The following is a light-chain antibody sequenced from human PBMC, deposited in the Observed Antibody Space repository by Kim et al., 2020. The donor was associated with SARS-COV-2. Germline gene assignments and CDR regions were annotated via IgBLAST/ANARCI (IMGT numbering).Light chain of an antibody. CDR3: QQLKRYPLT. CDR2: AAS. CDR1: QGIDSY. V-gene: IGKV1-9*01. J-gene: IGKJ4*01. Sequence: ASVGDRVTITCRASQGIDSYLGWYQQKVGKAPKLLIYAASTLQSGVPSRFSGSGSGTDFTLTISSLQPEEFATYYCQQLKRYPLTFGGGTKVDIK.